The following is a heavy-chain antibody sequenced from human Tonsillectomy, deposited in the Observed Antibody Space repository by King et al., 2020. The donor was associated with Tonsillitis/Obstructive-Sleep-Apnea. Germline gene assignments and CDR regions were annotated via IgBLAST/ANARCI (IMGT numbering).Heavy chain of an antibody. Sequence: VQLVESGGGLVQPGGSLRLSCAASGFTFSSYAMSWVRQAPGKGLEWVSVISGSGGSTYYADSVKGRFTISRDNSKNTLYLQMNRLRAEDTAVYYCAKEGAGVVVPAAMPYWYFDLWGRGTLVTVSS. D-gene: IGHD2-2*01. CDR2: ISGSGGST. J-gene: IGHJ2*01. V-gene: IGHV3-23*04. CDR1: GFTFSSYA. CDR3: AKEGAGVVVPAAMPYWYFDL.